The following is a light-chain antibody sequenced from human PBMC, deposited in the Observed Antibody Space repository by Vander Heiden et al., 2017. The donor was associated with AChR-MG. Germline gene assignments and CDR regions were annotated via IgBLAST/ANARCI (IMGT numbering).Light chain of an antibody. CDR3: AVWDDSLSRWL. V-gene: IGLV1-47*02. CDR2: CDD. J-gene: IGLJ3*02. Sequence: QSVLPQPPSASGTPGQRVTISCSGGNSNIGRHLVYSYQHFPGTAPKLLIYCDDRRPSGVPDRFSSSKSDTSASLAISGPRSEDEAVDYCAVWDDSLSRWLFGGGTKLTVL. CDR1: NSNIGRHL.